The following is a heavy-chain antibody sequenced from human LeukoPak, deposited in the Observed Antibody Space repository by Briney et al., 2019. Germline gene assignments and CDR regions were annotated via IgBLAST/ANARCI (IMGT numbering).Heavy chain of an antibody. CDR1: GFTFSSYA. V-gene: IGHV3-23*01. Sequence: QPGGSLRLSCAASGFTFSSYAMSWVRQAPGKGLEWVSAISGSGGSTYYADSVKGRFTISRDNSKNTLYLQMNSLRAEDTAVYYCAKIGIAAAGLYYYYGMDVWGQGTTVTVSS. CDR2: ISGSGGST. D-gene: IGHD6-13*01. J-gene: IGHJ6*02. CDR3: AKIGIAAAGLYYYYGMDV.